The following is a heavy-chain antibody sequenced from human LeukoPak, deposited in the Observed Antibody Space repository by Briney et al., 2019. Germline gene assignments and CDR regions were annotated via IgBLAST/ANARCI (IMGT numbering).Heavy chain of an antibody. J-gene: IGHJ5*02. D-gene: IGHD6-6*01. CDR2: IIPIFGTA. V-gene: IGHV1-69*05. Sequence: ASVKVSCKASGGTFSSYAISWVRQAPGQGLEWMGGIIPIFGTANYAQKFQGRVTITTDESTSTAYMELSSLRSEDTAVYYCARSPPSIAAPFDPWGQGTLVTVSS. CDR1: GGTFSSYA. CDR3: ARSPPSIAAPFDP.